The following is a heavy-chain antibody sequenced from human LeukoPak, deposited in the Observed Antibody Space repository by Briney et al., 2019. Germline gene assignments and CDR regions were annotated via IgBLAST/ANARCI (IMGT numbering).Heavy chain of an antibody. J-gene: IGHJ4*02. CDR1: GGSISSGGYY. Sequence: PSQTLSLTCTVSGGSISSGGYYRSWIRQHPGKGLEWIGYIYYSGSTYYNPSLKSRVTISVDTSKNQFSLKLSSVTAADTAVYYCARGRIAAAGTENVDYWGQGTLVTVSS. D-gene: IGHD6-13*01. CDR2: IYYSGST. CDR3: ARGRIAAAGTENVDY. V-gene: IGHV4-31*03.